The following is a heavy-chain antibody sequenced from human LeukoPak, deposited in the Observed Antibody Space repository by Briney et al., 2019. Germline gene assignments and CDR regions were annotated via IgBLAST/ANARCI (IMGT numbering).Heavy chain of an antibody. V-gene: IGHV4-34*01. D-gene: IGHD2-2*01. CDR2: INHSGST. CDR3: ARREYQLPPDY. Sequence: SETLSLTGAVYGGSFSGYYWSWIRQPPGKGLEWIGEINHSGSTNYNPSLKSRVTISVDTSKNQFSLKLSSVTAADTAVYYCARREYQLPPDYWGQGTLVTVSS. J-gene: IGHJ4*02. CDR1: GGSFSGYY.